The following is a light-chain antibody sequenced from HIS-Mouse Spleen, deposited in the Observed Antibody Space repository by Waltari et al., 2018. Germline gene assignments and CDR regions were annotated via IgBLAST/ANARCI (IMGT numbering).Light chain of an antibody. V-gene: IGLV2-14*01. Sequence: QSVLTQPASVSGSPGLSITISCTGTSSDVGAYNYVLWYQQHPGEAPKLMIYEVSNRPSGVSNRFSGSKSGNTASLTISGLQAEDEADYYCSSYTSSSTWVFGGGTKLTVL. CDR2: EVS. CDR1: SSDVGAYNY. CDR3: SSYTSSSTWV. J-gene: IGLJ3*02.